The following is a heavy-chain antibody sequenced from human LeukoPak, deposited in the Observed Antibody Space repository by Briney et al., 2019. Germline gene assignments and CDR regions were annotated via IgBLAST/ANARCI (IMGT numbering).Heavy chain of an antibody. V-gene: IGHV3-7*01. Sequence: PGGSLRLSCAASGFTFNNYWMIWVRQAPGKGLEWVANIKQDGSEKYYVDSVKGRFTISRDNAKNSLYLQTNSLRAEDTAVYYCAGGVGWVFDLWGRGTLVTVSS. D-gene: IGHD3-10*01. CDR2: IKQDGSEK. CDR1: GFTFNNYW. CDR3: AGGVGWVFDL. J-gene: IGHJ2*01.